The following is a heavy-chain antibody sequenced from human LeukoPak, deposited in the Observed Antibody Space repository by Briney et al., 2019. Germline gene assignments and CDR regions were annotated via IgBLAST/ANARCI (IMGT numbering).Heavy chain of an antibody. Sequence: GGSLRLSCAPAGFRFLDYSMNWVRQAPGKGLEWISYIGIDSGNTNYADSVKGRFTISGDKAKNSLYLQMNSLRVEDTAVYYCARDYKYAFDNWGQGTLVTVSS. CDR3: ARDYKYAFDN. J-gene: IGHJ4*02. V-gene: IGHV3-48*01. D-gene: IGHD5-24*01. CDR1: GFRFLDYS. CDR2: IGIDSGNT.